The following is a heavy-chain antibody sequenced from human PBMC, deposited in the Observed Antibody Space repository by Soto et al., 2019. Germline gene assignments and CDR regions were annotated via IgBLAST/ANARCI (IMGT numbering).Heavy chain of an antibody. D-gene: IGHD3-16*01. J-gene: IGHJ4*02. CDR2: INDSGST. CDR3: QGGDF. CDR1: GRPSRGYF. V-gene: IGHV4-34*01. Sequence: SATMSLTCAVSGRPSRGYFWSWIRQSPDKGLEWIGEINDSGSTYYNPSFKSRLTISVDTSKSQISLTLTSVTAAGSAVYYCQGGDFWGQGTRVTVSS.